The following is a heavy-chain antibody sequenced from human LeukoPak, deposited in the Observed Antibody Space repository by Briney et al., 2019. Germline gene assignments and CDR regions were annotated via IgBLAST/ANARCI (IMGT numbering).Heavy chain of an antibody. CDR2: ISSSSSYI. Sequence: GGSLRLSCAASGFTFSSYSMNWVRQAPGKGLEWVSYISSSSSYIYYADSVKGRFTISRDNAKNSLYLQMNSLRAEDTAVYYCARAPSYYDSSGPRPWGQGTLVTVSS. CDR3: ARAPSYYDSSGPRP. J-gene: IGHJ5*02. D-gene: IGHD3-22*01. CDR1: GFTFSSYS. V-gene: IGHV3-21*01.